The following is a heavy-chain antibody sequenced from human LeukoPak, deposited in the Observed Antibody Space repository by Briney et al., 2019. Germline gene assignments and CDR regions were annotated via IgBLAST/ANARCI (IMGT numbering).Heavy chain of an antibody. V-gene: IGHV4-30-4*08. D-gene: IGHD4-23*01. J-gene: IGHJ4*02. Sequence: SQTLSLTCTVSGGSISSGDYYWSWIRQPPGKGLEWIGYIYYSGSTYYNPSLKSRVTISVDTSKNQFSLKLSSVTAADTAVYYCARDDLYGGNSFDYLGPGNPGHRLL. CDR2: IYYSGST. CDR1: GGSISSGDYY. CDR3: ARDDLYGGNSFDY.